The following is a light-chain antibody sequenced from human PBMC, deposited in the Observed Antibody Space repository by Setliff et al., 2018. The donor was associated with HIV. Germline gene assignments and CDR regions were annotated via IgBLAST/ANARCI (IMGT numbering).Light chain of an antibody. CDR2: EVD. CDR1: SRDVGGYDY. V-gene: IGLV2-8*01. J-gene: IGLJ1*01. Sequence: QSVLTQPPYASGFLGQSLTISCTGTSRDVGGYDYVSWYQQQPGKAPKLIIYEVDKRPSGVPARFSGSKSGNTASLTVSGLQAEDECDYFCCSGGGTNTYVFGTGTKSPS. CDR3: CSGGGTNTYV.